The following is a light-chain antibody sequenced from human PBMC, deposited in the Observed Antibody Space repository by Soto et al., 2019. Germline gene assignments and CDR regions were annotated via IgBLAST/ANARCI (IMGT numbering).Light chain of an antibody. V-gene: IGLV1-47*01. Sequence: QSVLTQPPSASGTPGQRITISCSGTSSNVGTNYVDWYQQLPGAAPKLLIYRNNQRPSGVPDRFSGSKSGTSASLTIGGLRSEDEADYYCAAWDDILTVFYVIGTGTKVTVL. CDR3: AAWDDILTVFYV. CDR1: SSNVGTNY. J-gene: IGLJ1*01. CDR2: RNN.